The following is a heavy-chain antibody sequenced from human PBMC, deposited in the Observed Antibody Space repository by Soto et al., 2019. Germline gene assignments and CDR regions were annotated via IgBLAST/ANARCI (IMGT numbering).Heavy chain of an antibody. D-gene: IGHD6-19*01. CDR3: AKDHVITVAATAAFDI. Sequence: QVQLVESGGGVVQPGRSLRLSCAASGFTFSSYGIHWVRQAPGKGLEWVAVISYDGNNKYYADSAKGRFTISRDNSKNTVYLHMNSLSAEDTAVYYCAKDHVITVAATAAFDIWGQGTMVTVSS. CDR2: ISYDGNNK. J-gene: IGHJ3*02. CDR1: GFTFSSYG. V-gene: IGHV3-30*18.